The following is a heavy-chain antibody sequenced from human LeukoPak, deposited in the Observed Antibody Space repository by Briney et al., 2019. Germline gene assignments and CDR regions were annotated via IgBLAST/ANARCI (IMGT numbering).Heavy chain of an antibody. V-gene: IGHV3-21*01. J-gene: IGHJ3*02. CDR2: ISSGSTYI. D-gene: IGHD6-13*01. Sequence: PGRSLRLSCAASGFTFDDYAMHWVRQAPGKGLEWVSSISSGSTYIYYGDSLKGRFTISRDNAKNSLYLQMNSLRAEDTAVYYCARRVASANDAFDIWGQGTMVTVSS. CDR3: ARRVASANDAFDI. CDR1: GFTFDDYA.